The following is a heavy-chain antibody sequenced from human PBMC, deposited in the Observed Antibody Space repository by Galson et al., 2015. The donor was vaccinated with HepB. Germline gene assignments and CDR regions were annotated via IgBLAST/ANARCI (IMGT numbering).Heavy chain of an antibody. CDR2: TYYRSKWYN. Sequence: CAISGDSVSSNSAAWNWIRQSPSRGLEWLGRTYYRSKWYNDYAVSVKSRITINPDTSKNQFSLQLNSVTPEDTAVYYCARGGEDSGSYYNGLADWFDPWGQGTLVTVSS. CDR1: GDSVSSNSAA. V-gene: IGHV6-1*01. D-gene: IGHD3-10*01. CDR3: ARGGEDSGSYYNGLADWFDP. J-gene: IGHJ5*02.